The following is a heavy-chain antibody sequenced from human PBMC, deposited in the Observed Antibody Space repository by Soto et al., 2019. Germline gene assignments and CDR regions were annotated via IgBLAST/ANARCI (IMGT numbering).Heavy chain of an antibody. CDR3: ATSFRYLDY. CDR1: GFTPTTTP. Sequence: WGALRLSCAVSGFTPTTTPLSWVRQPPGKGLEWVTTISGSASRTYYVDSVKGRFFISRDNSKNTVTLHMNNMTLDDTAVYYCATSFRYLDYWGQGTLGSGSS. D-gene: IGHD3-9*01. CDR2: ISGSASRT. V-gene: IGHV3-23*01. J-gene: IGHJ4*02.